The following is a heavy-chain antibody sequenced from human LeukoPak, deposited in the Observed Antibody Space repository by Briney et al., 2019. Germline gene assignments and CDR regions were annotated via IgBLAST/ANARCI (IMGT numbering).Heavy chain of an antibody. CDR1: GGTFSSSA. J-gene: IGHJ6*02. Sequence: SVKVSCKTSGGTFSSSAITWVRQAPGQGLEWMGRIIPVLNITTYAQKFQGRVTITADTSTSTVYMELSSLRSEETAVYYCAKDQGLTAPPPYGLDVWGQGTTAIVTS. D-gene: IGHD5-18*01. CDR3: AKDQGLTAPPPYGLDV. CDR2: IIPVLNIT. V-gene: IGHV1-69*04.